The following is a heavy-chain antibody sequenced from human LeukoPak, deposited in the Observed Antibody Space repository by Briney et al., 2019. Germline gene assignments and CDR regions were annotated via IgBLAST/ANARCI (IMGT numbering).Heavy chain of an antibody. CDR1: GYTFTSYG. D-gene: IGHD5-24*01. V-gene: IGHV1-18*01. CDR3: ARARDGYNYEGLDY. J-gene: IGHJ4*02. Sequence: ASVKVSCKASGYTFTSYGISWVRQAPGQGLEWMGWISAYNGNTNYAQKLQGRVTMTTDTSTSTAYMELRSLRSDDTAVYYCARARDGYNYEGLDYWGQGTLVTVSS. CDR2: ISAYNGNT.